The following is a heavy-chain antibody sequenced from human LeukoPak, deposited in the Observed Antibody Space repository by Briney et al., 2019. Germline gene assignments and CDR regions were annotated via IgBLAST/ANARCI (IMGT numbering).Heavy chain of an antibody. CDR3: ARDLLGELYFDF. V-gene: IGHV3-21*01. J-gene: IGHJ4*02. D-gene: IGHD3-10*01. CDR1: GFTFVSYT. CDR2: ISSTSTYI. Sequence: PGGSLRLSCAASGFTFVSYTMNWFRQAPRKGLEWVSSISSTSTYIYYADSVKGRFTISRDNGGNSLYLQMNSLRAEDTAVYYCARDLLGELYFDFWGQGTLVTVSS.